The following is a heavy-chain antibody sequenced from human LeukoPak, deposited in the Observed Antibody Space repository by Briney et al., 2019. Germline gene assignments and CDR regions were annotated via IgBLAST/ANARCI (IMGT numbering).Heavy chain of an antibody. V-gene: IGHV3-23*01. CDR1: GFTFSSYG. Sequence: PGGSLRLSCAASGFTFSSYGMSWVRQAPGKGLEWVSVISGSGTSTYYADSVKGRFTISRDNSKNSLYLQMNSLRAEDTAVYYCAKGNYDILTGYLYYFDYWGQGTLVTVSS. CDR2: ISGSGTST. D-gene: IGHD3-9*01. CDR3: AKGNYDILTGYLYYFDY. J-gene: IGHJ4*02.